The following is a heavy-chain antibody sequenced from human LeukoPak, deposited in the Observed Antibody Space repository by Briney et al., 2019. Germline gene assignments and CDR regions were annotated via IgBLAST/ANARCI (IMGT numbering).Heavy chain of an antibody. Sequence: GGSLRLSCAASGFTVSSNYMNWVRQAPGKGLEWVSVIYSGGSTYYADSVKGRFTISRDNSKNTLYLQMNSLRAEDTAVYYCARRYYGLLDYWGQGTLATVSS. CDR3: ARRYYGLLDY. J-gene: IGHJ4*02. V-gene: IGHV3-53*01. D-gene: IGHD2/OR15-2a*01. CDR2: IYSGGST. CDR1: GFTVSSNY.